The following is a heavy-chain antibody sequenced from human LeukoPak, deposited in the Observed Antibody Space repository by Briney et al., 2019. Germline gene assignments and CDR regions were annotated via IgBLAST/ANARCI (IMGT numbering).Heavy chain of an antibody. CDR3: AKDHTPQWLVRYFDY. V-gene: IGHV3-23*01. CDR1: GFTFSSYA. D-gene: IGHD6-19*01. Sequence: GGSLRLSCAASGFTFSSYAMSWVRQAPGKGLEWVSAISGSGGSIYYADSVKGRFTISRDNSKNTLYLQMNSLRAEDTAVYYCAKDHTPQWLVRYFDYWGQGTLVTVSS. J-gene: IGHJ4*02. CDR2: ISGSGGSI.